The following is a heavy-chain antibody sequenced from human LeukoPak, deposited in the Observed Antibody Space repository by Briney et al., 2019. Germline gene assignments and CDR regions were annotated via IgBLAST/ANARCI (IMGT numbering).Heavy chain of an antibody. Sequence: PGGSLRLSCAASGFTFSSYSMNWVRQAPGKGLEWVSSISSSSSYIYYADSVKGRLTISRDNAKNSLYLQMNSLRAEDTAVYYCARVVDIGRFDPWGQGTLVTVSS. CDR1: GFTFSSYS. D-gene: IGHD5-12*01. V-gene: IGHV3-21*01. CDR2: ISSSSSYI. J-gene: IGHJ5*02. CDR3: ARVVDIGRFDP.